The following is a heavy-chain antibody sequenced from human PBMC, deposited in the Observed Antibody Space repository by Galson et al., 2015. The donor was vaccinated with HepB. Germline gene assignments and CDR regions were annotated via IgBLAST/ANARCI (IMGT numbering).Heavy chain of an antibody. CDR2: VNPNGGGT. CDR3: ARDLGIHYYDSSGLYPSDY. V-gene: IGHV1-46*01. Sequence: SVKVSCKASGYTFTTYYIQWVRQAPGQGLERMGIVNPNGGGTSYAQKFQGRVAMSRDTSTSTVYMELSSLRSEDTAVYYCARDLGIHYYDSSGLYPSDYWGQGTLVTVSS. D-gene: IGHD3-22*01. CDR1: GYTFTTYY. J-gene: IGHJ4*02.